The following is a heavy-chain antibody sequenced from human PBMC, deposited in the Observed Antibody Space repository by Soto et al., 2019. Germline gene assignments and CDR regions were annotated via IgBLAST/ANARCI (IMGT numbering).Heavy chain of an antibody. CDR1: GFTFKNHW. V-gene: IGHV3-74*01. J-gene: IGHJ4*02. D-gene: IGHD6-13*01. CDR2: INADATDT. Sequence: EVQLVESGGGLLQPGVSLRLSCVASGFTFKNHWMHWVRQVPGKGLEWVARINADATDTAYADSVKGRFTISRDNAENTLYLEMSSLRVEDTALYYCARVGVFCTSSSCYYYFDSWGRGTLVTVSS. CDR3: ARVGVFCTSSSCYYYFDS.